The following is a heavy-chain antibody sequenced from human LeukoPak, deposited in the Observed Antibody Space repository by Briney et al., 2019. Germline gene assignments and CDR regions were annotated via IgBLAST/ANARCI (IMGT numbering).Heavy chain of an antibody. CDR2: ISASGGTT. CDR1: GFSISSYA. J-gene: IGHJ3*02. CDR3: AKIPGGWRADYAFNI. Sequence: PGGSLRLSCAASGFSISSYAMSWVRQAPGKGLEWVSSISASGGTTYYADSVEGRFTISRDNSKNTHYLQMGSLRVEDTAVYYCAKIPGGWRADYAFNIWGLGTMVTVSS. D-gene: IGHD2-15*01. V-gene: IGHV3-23*01.